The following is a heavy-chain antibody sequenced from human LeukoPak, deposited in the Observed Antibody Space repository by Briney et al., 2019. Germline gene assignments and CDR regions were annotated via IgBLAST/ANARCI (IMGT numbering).Heavy chain of an antibody. D-gene: IGHD6-13*01. Sequence: ASVKVSCKASGYTFTGYYMHWVRQAPGQGLEWRGRINSNSGGTNYAQKFQGRVTMTRDTSISTAYMELSRLRSDDTAVYYCARGRYSSSWYEFDYWGKGTLVTVSS. CDR2: INSNSGGT. J-gene: IGHJ4*02. CDR1: GYTFTGYY. CDR3: ARGRYSSSWYEFDY. V-gene: IGHV1-2*06.